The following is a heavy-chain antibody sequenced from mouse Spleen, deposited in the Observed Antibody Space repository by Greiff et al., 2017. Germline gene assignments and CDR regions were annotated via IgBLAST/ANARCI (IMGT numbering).Heavy chain of an antibody. Sequence: EVQLQESGPSLVKPSQTLSLTCSVTGDSITSGYWNWIRKFPGNKLEYMGYISYSGSTYYNPSLKSRISITRDTSKNQYYLQLNSVTTEDTATYYCARWGYDYDGDYFDYWGQGTTLTVSS. CDR2: ISYSGST. J-gene: IGHJ2*01. V-gene: IGHV3-8*02. D-gene: IGHD2-4*01. CDR3: ARWGYDYDGDYFDY. CDR1: GDSITSGY.